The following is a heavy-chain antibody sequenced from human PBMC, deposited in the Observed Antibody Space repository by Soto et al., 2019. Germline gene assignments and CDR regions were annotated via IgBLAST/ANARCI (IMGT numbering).Heavy chain of an antibody. V-gene: IGHV1-69*13. CDR2: IIPIFGTA. CDR1: GGTFSSYA. Sequence: SVKVSCKASGGTFSSYAISWVRQAPGQGLEWMGGIIPIFGTANYAQKFQGRVTITADESTSTAYMELSSLRSEDTAVYYCARDRGDYDSSGYVAFDIWGQGTMVTVSS. J-gene: IGHJ3*02. D-gene: IGHD3-22*01. CDR3: ARDRGDYDSSGYVAFDI.